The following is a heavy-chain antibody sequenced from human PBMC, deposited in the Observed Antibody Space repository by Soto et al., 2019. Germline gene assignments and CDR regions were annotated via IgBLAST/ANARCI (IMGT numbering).Heavy chain of an antibody. J-gene: IGHJ5*02. V-gene: IGHV1-8*01. D-gene: IGHD6-13*01. Sequence: QVQLVQSGAEVKKPGASVKVSCKASGYTFTSYDINWVRQATGQGLEWMGWMNPNSGNTGYAQKFQGRVTMTRNTSMGTASMELSSLRSEDTAVNYCARERSAGTGGFDPWGQGTLVTVSS. CDR1: GYTFTSYD. CDR3: ARERSAGTGGFDP. CDR2: MNPNSGNT.